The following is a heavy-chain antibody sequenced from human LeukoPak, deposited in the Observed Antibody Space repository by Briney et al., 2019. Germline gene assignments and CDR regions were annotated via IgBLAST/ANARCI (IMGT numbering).Heavy chain of an antibody. Sequence: GGSLRLSCAASGFTFSSYGMHWVRQAPGKGLEWVAFIRYDGSNKYYADSVKGRFTISGDNSKNTLYLQMNSLRAEDTAVYYCAKEGGSSWYFDYWGQGTLVTVSS. CDR3: AKEGGSSWYFDY. CDR2: IRYDGSNK. D-gene: IGHD6-13*01. J-gene: IGHJ4*02. V-gene: IGHV3-30*02. CDR1: GFTFSSYG.